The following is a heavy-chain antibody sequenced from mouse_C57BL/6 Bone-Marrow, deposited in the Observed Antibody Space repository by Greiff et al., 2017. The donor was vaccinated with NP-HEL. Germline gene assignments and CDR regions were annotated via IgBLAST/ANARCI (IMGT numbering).Heavy chain of an antibody. D-gene: IGHD1-1*01. J-gene: IGHJ3*01. V-gene: IGHV5-6*01. CDR3: ARPPHDYGSSYGFAY. Sequence: EVQLVESGGDLVKPGGSLKLSCAASGFTFSSYGMSWVRQTPDKRLEWVATISSGGSYTYYPDSVKGRFTISRDNAKNTLYLQMSSLKSEDTAMYYCARPPHDYGSSYGFAYWGQGTLVTVSA. CDR1: GFTFSSYG. CDR2: ISSGGSYT.